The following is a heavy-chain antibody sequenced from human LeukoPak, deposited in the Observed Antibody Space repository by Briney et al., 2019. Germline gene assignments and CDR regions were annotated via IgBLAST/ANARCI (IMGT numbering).Heavy chain of an antibody. CDR3: ARVGRSSGGMPIDY. V-gene: IGHV4-34*01. D-gene: IGHD6-19*01. CDR1: GGSFSGYY. Sequence: SETLSLTCAVYGGSFSGYYWSWIRQPPGKGLEWIGEINHSGSTNYNPSLKSRVTISVDTSKNQFSLKLSSVTAADTAVYYCARVGRSSGGMPIDYWGQGTLVTVSS. CDR2: INHSGST. J-gene: IGHJ4*02.